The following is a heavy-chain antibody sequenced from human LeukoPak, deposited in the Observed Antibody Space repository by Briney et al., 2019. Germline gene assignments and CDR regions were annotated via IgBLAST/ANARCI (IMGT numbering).Heavy chain of an antibody. CDR3: AKNGGDSYGTGHFDY. CDR2: IGGSGAGT. CDR1: GFMFSSYA. V-gene: IGHV3-23*01. Sequence: GGSLRLSCAASGFMFSSYAMTWVRQAPGKGLEWVSAIGGSGAGTYYADSVKGRFTISRDNSRNTLYLQMNSLRVEDTAVYYCAKNGGDSYGTGHFDYWGQGTLVTVSS. D-gene: IGHD5-18*01. J-gene: IGHJ4*02.